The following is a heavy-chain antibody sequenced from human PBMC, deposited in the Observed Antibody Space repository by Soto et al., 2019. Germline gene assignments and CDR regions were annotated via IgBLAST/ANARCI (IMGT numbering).Heavy chain of an antibody. V-gene: IGHV3-7*01. Sequence: EVQLVESGGGLVQPGGSLRLSCEASAFTLSSYWMSWVRQAPGKGLEWVANIKPDGSEKYYVDSVKGRFTISRDNTKNSLYLQMSTLRPEDTAIYYCARDYECGFDMWGQGTLVTVSS. CDR2: IKPDGSEK. D-gene: IGHD3-22*01. CDR3: ARDYECGFDM. J-gene: IGHJ3*02. CDR1: AFTLSSYW.